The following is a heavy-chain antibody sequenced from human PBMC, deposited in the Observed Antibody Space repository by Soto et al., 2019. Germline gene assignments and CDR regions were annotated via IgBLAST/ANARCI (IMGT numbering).Heavy chain of an antibody. V-gene: IGHV3-30*18. Sequence: GGSLRLSCAASGFTFSSYGMHWVRQAPGKGLEWVAVISYDGSNKYYADSVKGRFTISRDNSKNTLYLQMNSLRAEDTAVYYCANPFYYDSSGEEFDYWGQGTLVTSPQ. CDR2: ISYDGSNK. CDR1: GFTFSSYG. CDR3: ANPFYYDSSGEEFDY. D-gene: IGHD3-22*01. J-gene: IGHJ4*02.